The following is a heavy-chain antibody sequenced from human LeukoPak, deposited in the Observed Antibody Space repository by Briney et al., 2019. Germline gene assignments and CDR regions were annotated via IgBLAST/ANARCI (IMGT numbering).Heavy chain of an antibody. CDR3: ARGARGSGRDFDY. D-gene: IGHD1-26*01. V-gene: IGHV3-11*01. J-gene: IGHJ4*02. CDR1: GFSFSDFY. CDR2: IGTRSNPI. Sequence: GGSLRLSCAASGFSFSDFYMSWVRQAPGMGLEWISYIGTRSNPIYYADSVKGRFTISRDDAKNSLYLQMNSLRDQDTAVYFCARGARGSGRDFDYWGQGILVTVSS.